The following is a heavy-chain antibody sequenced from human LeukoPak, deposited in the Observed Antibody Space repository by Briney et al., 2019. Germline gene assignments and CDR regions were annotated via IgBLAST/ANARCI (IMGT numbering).Heavy chain of an antibody. CDR1: GYTFTSYG. CDR3: ASGPVWFGELLGYFDY. D-gene: IGHD3-10*01. Sequence: GASVKVSCKASGYTFTSYGISWVRQAPGQGLEWMGWISAYNGNTNYAQKLQGRVTMTTDTSTSTAYMELRSLRSDDTAVYYCASGPVWFGELLGYFDYWGQGTLVTVSS. J-gene: IGHJ4*02. V-gene: IGHV1-18*01. CDR2: ISAYNGNT.